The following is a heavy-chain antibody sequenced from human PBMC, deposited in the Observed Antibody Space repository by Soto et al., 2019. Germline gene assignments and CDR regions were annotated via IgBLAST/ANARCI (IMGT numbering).Heavy chain of an antibody. CDR2: IYPGDSDT. CDR1: GYSFTSYW. Sequence: PXESLKISFKGSGYSFTSYWIGWVRQIPGKGLEWMGIIYPGDSDTRYSPSFQGQVTISADKSISTAYLQWSSLKASDTAMYYCAREGCSSTSCQNWFDPWGQGTLVTVSS. V-gene: IGHV5-51*01. CDR3: AREGCSSTSCQNWFDP. J-gene: IGHJ5*02. D-gene: IGHD2-2*01.